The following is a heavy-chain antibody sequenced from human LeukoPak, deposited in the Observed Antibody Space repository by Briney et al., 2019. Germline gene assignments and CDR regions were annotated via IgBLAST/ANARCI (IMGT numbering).Heavy chain of an antibody. V-gene: IGHV1-24*01. CDR1: GFTFSTYW. D-gene: IGHD6-25*01. CDR3: ASGYQRHFDY. J-gene: IGHJ4*02. CDR2: FDPEDGET. Sequence: PGGSLRLSCAASGFTFSTYWMHWVRQAPGKGLEWMGGFDPEDGETIYAQKFQGRVTMTEDTSTDTAYMELSSLRSEDTAVYYCASGYQRHFDYWGQGTLVTVSS.